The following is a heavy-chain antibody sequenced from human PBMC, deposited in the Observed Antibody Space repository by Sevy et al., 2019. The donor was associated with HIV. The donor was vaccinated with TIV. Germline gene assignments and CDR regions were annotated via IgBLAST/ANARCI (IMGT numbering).Heavy chain of an antibody. V-gene: IGHV3-48*01. Sequence: GGSLRLSCAASGFSFSIYSMNWVRQAPGRGLEWVSYMSITGSTIHYADSVKSRFTISSDNAKNSLYLQMNSLRAEDTAVYYCASQRGGYERLYYFDYWGQGTLVTVSS. J-gene: IGHJ4*02. CDR2: MSITGSTI. CDR3: ASQRGGYERLYYFDY. CDR1: GFSFSIYS. D-gene: IGHD5-12*01.